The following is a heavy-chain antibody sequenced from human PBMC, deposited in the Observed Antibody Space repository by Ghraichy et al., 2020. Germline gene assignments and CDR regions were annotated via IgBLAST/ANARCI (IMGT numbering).Heavy chain of an antibody. Sequence: SETLSLTCTVSGGSISSYYWSWIRQPPGKGLEWIGYIYYSGTTNYNPSLKSRVTISLDTSKKQFSLRLSSVTAADTAVYYCARHMDYDSGSYFAASVYYGMDVWGQGTTVTVSS. D-gene: IGHD3-10*01. CDR1: GGSISSYY. J-gene: IGHJ6*02. CDR2: IYYSGTT. V-gene: IGHV4-59*08. CDR3: ARHMDYDSGSYFAASVYYGMDV.